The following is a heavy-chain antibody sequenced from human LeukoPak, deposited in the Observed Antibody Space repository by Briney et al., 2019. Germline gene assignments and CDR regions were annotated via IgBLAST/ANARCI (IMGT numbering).Heavy chain of an antibody. CDR1: GFTFSSYG. CDR3: AKMGDSWGSYFDY. CDR2: ISYDGSNK. J-gene: IGHJ4*02. V-gene: IGHV3-30*18. D-gene: IGHD3-16*01. Sequence: GGSLRLSCAASGFTFSSYGMHWVRQAPGKGLEWVAVISYDGSNKYYADSVKGRFTISRDNSKNTLYLQMNSLRAEDTAVYYCAKMGDSWGSYFDYWGQGTLVTVSS.